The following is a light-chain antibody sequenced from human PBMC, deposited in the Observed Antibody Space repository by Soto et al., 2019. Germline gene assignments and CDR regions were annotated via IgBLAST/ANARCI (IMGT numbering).Light chain of an antibody. CDR3: QQYNSYWFT. CDR1: QSISSW. Sequence: DIQMTQSPSTLSASVGDRVTITCRASQSISSWLAWYQQKPGKAPKLLIYKASSLESGVPSRFSGSGSGTEFTLTISSPQPDDFATYYCQQYNSYWFTFGPGTKVDIK. V-gene: IGKV1-5*03. J-gene: IGKJ3*01. CDR2: KAS.